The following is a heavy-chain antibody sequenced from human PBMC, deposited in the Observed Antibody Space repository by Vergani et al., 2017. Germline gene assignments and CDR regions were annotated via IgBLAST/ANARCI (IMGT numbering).Heavy chain of an antibody. CDR2: IDPSYSYA. Sequence: EVQLVQSGAEVKKPGESLRISCKGSGYSFTNYWISWVRQMPGKGLEWMGRIDPSYSYAKYSPSFQGDITISADRSISTAYLQWSSLKASDTAMYYCARHHDVRFLELLFLDYWGQGTLVTVSS. CDR3: ARHHDVRFLELLFLDY. J-gene: IGHJ4*02. CDR1: GYSFTNYW. D-gene: IGHD3-3*01. V-gene: IGHV5-10-1*03.